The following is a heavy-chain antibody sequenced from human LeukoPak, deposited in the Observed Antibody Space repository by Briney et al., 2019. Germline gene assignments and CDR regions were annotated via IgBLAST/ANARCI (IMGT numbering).Heavy chain of an antibody. Sequence: SETLSLTCAVYGGSFSGYYWSWIRQPPGKGLEWIGYIYYSGSTYYNPSLKSRVTISVDTSKNQFSLKLSSVTAADTAVYYCARGDYYFDYWGQGTLVTVSS. J-gene: IGHJ4*02. CDR2: IYYSGST. CDR1: GGSFSGYY. V-gene: IGHV4-34*09. CDR3: ARGDYYFDY. D-gene: IGHD3/OR15-3a*01.